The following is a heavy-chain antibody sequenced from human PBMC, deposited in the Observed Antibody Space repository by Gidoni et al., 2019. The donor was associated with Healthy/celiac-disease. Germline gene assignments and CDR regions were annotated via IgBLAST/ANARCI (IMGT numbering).Heavy chain of an antibody. D-gene: IGHD5-18*01. CDR3: ARGKHTAMVTAFDY. CDR2: IWYDGSNK. J-gene: IGHJ4*02. CDR1: GFTFSSYG. Sequence: QVQLVESGGGVVQPGRSLRLSCAASGFTFSSYGMHWVRQAPGKGLEWVAVIWYDGSNKYYADSVKGRFTISRDNSKNTLYLQMNSLRAEDTAVYYCARGKHTAMVTAFDYWGQGTLVTVSS. V-gene: IGHV3-33*01.